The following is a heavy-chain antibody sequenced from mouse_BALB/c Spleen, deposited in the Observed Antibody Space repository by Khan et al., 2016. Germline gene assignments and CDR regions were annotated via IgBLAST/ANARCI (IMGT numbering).Heavy chain of an antibody. D-gene: IGHD2-3*01. Sequence: EVQLQESGAELVKPGASVKLSCTASGFNIKDTYMHWVKQRPEQGLEWIGRIDPANGNTKYDPKFQGTATITADTSSNTAYMQLSSLTSEYAAVYYCAQIYDGYYGFAYWGQGTLVTVSA. CDR2: IDPANGNT. V-gene: IGHV14-3*02. J-gene: IGHJ3*01. CDR1: GFNIKDTY. CDR3: AQIYDGYYGFAY.